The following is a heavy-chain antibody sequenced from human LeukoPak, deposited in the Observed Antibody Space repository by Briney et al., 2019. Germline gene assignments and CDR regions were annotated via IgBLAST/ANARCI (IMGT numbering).Heavy chain of an antibody. V-gene: IGHV1-69*13. CDR3: ASASRDIGAFYGMDV. J-gene: IGHJ6*02. CDR1: GGTFSSYA. D-gene: IGHD5-12*01. CDR2: IIPIFGTA. Sequence: ASVKVSCKASGGTFSSYAISWARQAPGQGLEWMGGIIPIFGTANYAQKFQGRVTITADESTGTAYMELSSLRSEDTAVYYCASASRDIGAFYGMDVWGQGTTVTVSS.